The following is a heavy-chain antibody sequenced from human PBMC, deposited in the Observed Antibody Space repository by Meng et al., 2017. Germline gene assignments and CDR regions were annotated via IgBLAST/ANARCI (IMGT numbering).Heavy chain of an antibody. CDR2: MNPNSGNT. CDR1: GYTFTSYY. CDR3: ARGGSGGKENWFDP. D-gene: IGHD2-15*01. Sequence: ASVKVSCKASGYTFTSYYMHWVRQATGQGLEWMGWMNPNSGNTGYAQKFQGRVTITRNTSINTAYMELSSLRSEDTAVYYCARGGSGGKENWFDPWGQGTLVTVSS. V-gene: IGHV1-8*03. J-gene: IGHJ5*02.